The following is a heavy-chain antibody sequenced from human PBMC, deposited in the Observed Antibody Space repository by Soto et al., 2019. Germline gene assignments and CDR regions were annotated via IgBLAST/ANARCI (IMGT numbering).Heavy chain of an antibody. CDR1: GFTFSSYG. J-gene: IGHJ4*02. D-gene: IGHD3-10*01. CDR2: IWYDGSNK. CDR3: ARSFMVRGVINY. V-gene: IGHV3-33*01. Sequence: PGGSLRLSCAASGFTFSSYGMHWVRQAPGKGLEWVAVIWYDGSNKYYADSVKGRLTISRDNSKNTLYLQMNSLRAEDTAVYYCARSFMVRGVINYWGQGTLVTVSS.